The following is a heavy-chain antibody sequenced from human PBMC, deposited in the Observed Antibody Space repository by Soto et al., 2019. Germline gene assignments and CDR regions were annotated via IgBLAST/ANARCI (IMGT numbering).Heavy chain of an antibody. CDR2: IYYSGST. CDR1: GGSISSYY. CDR3: AKLPSAAGGYFDY. Sequence: PSETLSLTCTVSGGSISSYYWSWIRQPPGKGLEWIGYIYYSGSTNYNPSLKSRVTISVDTSKNQFSLKLSSVTAADTAVYYCAKLPSAAGGYFDYWGQGTLDIVSS. V-gene: IGHV4-59*08. J-gene: IGHJ4*02. D-gene: IGHD6-13*01.